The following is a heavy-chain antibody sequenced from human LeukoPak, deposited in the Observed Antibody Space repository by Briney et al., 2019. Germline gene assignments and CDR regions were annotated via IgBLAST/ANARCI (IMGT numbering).Heavy chain of an antibody. CDR1: GGTFSSYA. Sequence: GASVKVSCKASGGTFSSYAISWVRQAPGQGLEWMGGIIPIFGTANYAQKFQGRVTITADKSTSTAYMEMSSLRSEDTSVYYCARDPHLYCCSTSCYFNDYWGRGTLVTVSS. D-gene: IGHD2-2*01. CDR3: ARDPHLYCCSTSCYFNDY. CDR2: IIPIFGTA. J-gene: IGHJ4*02. V-gene: IGHV1-69*06.